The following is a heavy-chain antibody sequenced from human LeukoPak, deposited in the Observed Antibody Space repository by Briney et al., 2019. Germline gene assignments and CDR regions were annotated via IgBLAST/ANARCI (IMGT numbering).Heavy chain of an antibody. CDR1: GFTAGHYP. CDR2: SGSDDST. V-gene: IGHV3-23*01. D-gene: IGHD3-16*01. CDR3: AKDLRGRILRYFDY. J-gene: IGHJ4*02. Sequence: GGSLRLSCAASGFTAGHYPMSFVRQAPGKGLEWVSTSGSDDSTYYADSVKGRFTISRDNSKNTLYLQMNNLRAEDTAVYYCAKDLRGRILRYFDYWGRGTLVTVSS.